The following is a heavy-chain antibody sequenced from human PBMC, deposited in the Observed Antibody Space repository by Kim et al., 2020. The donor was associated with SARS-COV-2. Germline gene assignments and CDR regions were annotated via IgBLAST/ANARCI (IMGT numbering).Heavy chain of an antibody. CDR1: GFTFSSYS. CDR2: ISSSSSYI. D-gene: IGHD3-9*01. CDR3: ARGWNYDILTGSGSDY. Sequence: GGSLRLSCAASGFTFSSYSMNWVRQAPGKGLEWVSSISSSSSYIYYADSVKGRFTISRDNAKNSLYLQMNSLRAEDTAVYYCARGWNYDILTGSGSDYWGQGTLVTVSS. J-gene: IGHJ4*02. V-gene: IGHV3-21*01.